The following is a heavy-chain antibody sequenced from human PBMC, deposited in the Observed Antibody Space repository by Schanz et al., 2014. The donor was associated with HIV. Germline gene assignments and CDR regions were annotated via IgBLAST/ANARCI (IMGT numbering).Heavy chain of an antibody. V-gene: IGHV3-66*03. J-gene: IGHJ3*01. CDR2: IHSGGST. CDR3: AREGESSGRAGRFDL. D-gene: IGHD6-19*01. Sequence: EVQLVESGGGLIQPGGSLRLSCAASGFTVSSSHMSWVRQAPGKGLEWVSIIHSGGSTYYADSVKGRFAISREDSKNTVHLQMDSLRPEDTAVYYCAREGESSGRAGRFDLWGQGAMVTVSS. CDR1: GFTVSSSH.